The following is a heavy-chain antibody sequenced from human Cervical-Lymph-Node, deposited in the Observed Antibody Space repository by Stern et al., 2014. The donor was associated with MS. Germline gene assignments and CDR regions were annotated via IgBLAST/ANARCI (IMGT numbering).Heavy chain of an antibody. J-gene: IGHJ4*02. CDR2: INRGSNYI. CDR1: GFTILGYS. D-gene: IGHD4/OR15-4a*01. CDR3: ARVRYRYGAYDF. V-gene: IGHV3-21*01. Sequence: EVQLVQSGGGLVKPGGSLRLSCVASGFTILGYSLNWVRQAPGKGLEGVASINRGSNYIYYADSVKGRFTISRDNDRNSLYLQMNSLRADDTAVYYCARVRYRYGAYDFWGQGTPVTVSS.